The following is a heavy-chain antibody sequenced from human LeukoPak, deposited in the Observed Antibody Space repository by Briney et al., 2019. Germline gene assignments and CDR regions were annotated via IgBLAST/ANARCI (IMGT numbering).Heavy chain of an antibody. J-gene: IGHJ4*02. CDR2: ISGSGGST. D-gene: IGHD1-1*01. CDR1: GFTFSSYA. Sequence: GGSLRLSCAASGFTFSSYAMSWVRQAPGKGLEWVSAISGSGGSTYYADSGKGRFTISRDNSKNTLYLQMTSLRAADTAVYYCAKSDRNDVLRVTIDYWGPGTLVTVSS. CDR3: AKSDRNDVLRVTIDY. V-gene: IGHV3-23*01.